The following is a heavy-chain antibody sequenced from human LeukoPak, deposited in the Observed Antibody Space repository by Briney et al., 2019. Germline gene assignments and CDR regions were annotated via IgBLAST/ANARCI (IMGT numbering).Heavy chain of an antibody. CDR3: ASSPLPKYGDPHYFDY. J-gene: IGHJ4*02. Sequence: KSSETLSLTCAVYGGSFSGYYWSWIRQPSGKGLEWIGEINHSGSTNYNPSLKSRVTISVDTSKNQFSLKLSSVTAADTAVYYCASSPLPKYGDPHYFDYWGQGTLVTVSS. CDR2: INHSGST. CDR1: GGSFSGYY. D-gene: IGHD4-17*01. V-gene: IGHV4-34*01.